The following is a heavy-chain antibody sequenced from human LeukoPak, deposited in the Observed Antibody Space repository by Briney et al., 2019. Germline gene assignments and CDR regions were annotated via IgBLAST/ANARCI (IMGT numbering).Heavy chain of an antibody. J-gene: IGHJ6*02. CDR3: ARVPTYYYDSGASPGGMDV. CDR1: GGSISSYY. CDR2: IYTSGST. V-gene: IGHV4-4*07. Sequence: SSETLSLTCTVSGGSISSYYWSWIRQPAGKGLEWIGRIYTSGSTNYNPSLKSRVTMSVDTSKNQFSLKLSSVTAADTAVYYCARVPTYYYDSGASPGGMDVWGQGTTVTVSS. D-gene: IGHD3-22*01.